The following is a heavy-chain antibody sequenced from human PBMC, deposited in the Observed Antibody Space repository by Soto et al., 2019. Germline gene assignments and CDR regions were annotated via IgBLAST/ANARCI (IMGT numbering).Heavy chain of an antibody. Sequence: SETLALTCTVSGGSISSGGYYWSWIRQHPGKGLEWIGYIYYSGSTYYNPSLKSRVTISVDTSKNQFSLKLSSVTAADTAVYYCARRYCSGGSCYFDAWGQGTLVTVSS. CDR2: IYYSGST. CDR3: ARRYCSGGSCYFDA. V-gene: IGHV4-31*03. J-gene: IGHJ4*02. D-gene: IGHD2-15*01. CDR1: GGSISSGGYY.